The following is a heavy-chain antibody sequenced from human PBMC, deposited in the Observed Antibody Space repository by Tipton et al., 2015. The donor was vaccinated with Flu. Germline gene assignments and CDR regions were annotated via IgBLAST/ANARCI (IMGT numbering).Heavy chain of an antibody. CDR3: ATGRLHCGLWGTVSKYYFDF. D-gene: IGHD1-1*01. CDR1: GYSFTSYW. J-gene: IGHJ4*02. Sequence: VQLVQSGAEVKKPGESLKISCKGSGYSFTSYWIGWVRQMPGKGLEWMGIIYPGDSDTRYSTSFQGQVTISADKPISTAYLQRSSLKASDTAMYYCATGRLHCGLWGTVSKYYFDFWGQGTLVTVSS. V-gene: IGHV5-51*04. CDR2: IYPGDSDT.